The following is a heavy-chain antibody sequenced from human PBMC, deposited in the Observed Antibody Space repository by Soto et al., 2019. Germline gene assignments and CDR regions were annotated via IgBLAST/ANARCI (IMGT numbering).Heavy chain of an antibody. CDR3: ARLLMGGANVVVVAAPIDY. D-gene: IGHD2-15*01. V-gene: IGHV5-51*01. CDR2: IYPGDSDT. CDR1: GYSFTSYW. Sequence: EVQLVQSGAEVKKPGESLKISCKGSGYSFTSYWIGWVRQMPGKGLEWMGIIYPGDSDTRYSPSFQGQVTISADKSISTAYLQWSSLKASDTAMYYCARLLMGGANVVVVAAPIDYWGQGTLVTVSS. J-gene: IGHJ4*02.